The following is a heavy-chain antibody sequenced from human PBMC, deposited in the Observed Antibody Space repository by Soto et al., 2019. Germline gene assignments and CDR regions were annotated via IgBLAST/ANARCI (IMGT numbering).Heavy chain of an antibody. D-gene: IGHD3-3*01. CDR2: ISDGGST. CDR1: GVTVNNCF. Sequence: EVQLVESGGGLVQPGGSLRLSWEASGVTVNNCFMTWVRQAPGKGLEWVSTISDGGSTYYADSVNGRFIFSRDSSRNTVYLQMNSLRARDTAVYYCARDTLGGAYDFCHGGKGTLVTVSS. J-gene: IGHJ4*02. V-gene: IGHV3-66*01. CDR3: ARDTLGGAYDFCH.